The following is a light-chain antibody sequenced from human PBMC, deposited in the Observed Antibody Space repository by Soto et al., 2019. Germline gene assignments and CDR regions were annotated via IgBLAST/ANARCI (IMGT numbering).Light chain of an antibody. CDR2: GTS. Sequence: EIVLTQSPGTLSLSPGERATLPCRASQSVKSSYLAWYQHKPGQAPRLLIYGTSSRATGIPDRFSGSGSGTDFTLTISRLEPEDFAVYYCQQYGSSITFGQGTRPEI. CDR1: QSVKSSY. V-gene: IGKV3-20*01. J-gene: IGKJ5*01. CDR3: QQYGSSIT.